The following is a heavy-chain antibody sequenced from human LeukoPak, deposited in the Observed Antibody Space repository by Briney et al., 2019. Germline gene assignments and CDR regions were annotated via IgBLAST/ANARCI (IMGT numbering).Heavy chain of an antibody. CDR1: GFIFSSYS. CDR3: ARLSEYSYGYRGNDY. Sequence: GGSLRLSCAASGFIFSSYSMNWVRQAPGKGLEWVSYISSSSSTIYYADSVKGRFTISRDNAKNSLYLQMNSLRAEDTAVYYCARLSEYSYGYRGNDYWGQGTLVTVSS. J-gene: IGHJ4*02. CDR2: ISSSSSTI. D-gene: IGHD5-18*01. V-gene: IGHV3-48*04.